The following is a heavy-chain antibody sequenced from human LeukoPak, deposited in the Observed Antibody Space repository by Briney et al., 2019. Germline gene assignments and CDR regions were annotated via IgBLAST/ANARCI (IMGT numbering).Heavy chain of an antibody. CDR1: GFTFSSYA. V-gene: IGHV3-23*01. D-gene: IGHD1-26*01. CDR2: ISGSGGST. J-gene: IGHJ4*02. CDR3: AKDQWELHYFDY. Sequence: PGGSLRLSCAASGFTFSSYAVSWVRQAPGKGLEWVSAISGSGGSTYYADSVKGRFTISRDNSKNTLYLQMNSLRAEDTAVYYCAKDQWELHYFDYWGQGTLVTVSS.